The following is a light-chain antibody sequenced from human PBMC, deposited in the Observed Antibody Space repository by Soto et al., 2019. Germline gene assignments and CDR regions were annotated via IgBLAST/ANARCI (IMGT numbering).Light chain of an antibody. CDR2: AAS. J-gene: IGKJ4*01. CDR1: QDIRRY. Sequence: IQETQSPSSLSASVGDRVTITCQASQDIRRYLAWYQQKPGKAPTLLIYAASTLQSGVPSRFSGSGFETDFTLTISSLQAEDFARYYCQRLRSYPSTFGGGTKVEI. CDR3: QRLRSYPST. V-gene: IGKV1-9*01.